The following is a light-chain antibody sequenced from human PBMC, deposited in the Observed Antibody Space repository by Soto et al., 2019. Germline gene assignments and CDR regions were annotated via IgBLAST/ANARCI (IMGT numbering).Light chain of an antibody. CDR2: GAS. CDR1: QSVSGY. V-gene: IGKV3-20*01. J-gene: IGKJ5*01. Sequence: EIVLTQSPGTLSLSPGERATLSCRASQSVSGYLGWYQQKPGQAPRLLIHGASSRATGIPDRFSGSGSGTDFTLTISRLEPEDFAVYYCQQYGSSITFGQGTRLEIK. CDR3: QQYGSSIT.